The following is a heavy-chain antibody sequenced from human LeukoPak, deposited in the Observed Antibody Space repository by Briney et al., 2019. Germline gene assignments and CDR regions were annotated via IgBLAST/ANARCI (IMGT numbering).Heavy chain of an antibody. CDR1: GYTFTGYY. J-gene: IGHJ4*02. CDR2: INPNSGGT. V-gene: IGHV1-2*02. Sequence: ASVKVSCKASGYTFTGYYMHWVRQAPGQGLEWMGWINPNSGGTNYAQKFQGRVTMTRDTSISTAYMELSRLRSDDTAVYYCAKRPPIGSYWTEYYFDYWGQGTLVTVSS. D-gene: IGHD1-26*01. CDR3: AKRPPIGSYWTEYYFDY.